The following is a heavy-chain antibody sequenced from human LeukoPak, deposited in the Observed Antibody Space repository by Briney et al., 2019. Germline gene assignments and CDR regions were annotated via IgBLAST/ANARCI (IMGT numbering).Heavy chain of an antibody. V-gene: IGHV3-21*01. CDR3: ARALPSPLYSGSYADAFDI. D-gene: IGHD1-26*01. CDR1: GFTFSSYS. J-gene: IGHJ3*02. CDR2: ISSSSSYI. Sequence: PGGSPRLSCAASGFTFSSYSMNWVRQAPGKGLEWVSSISSSSSYIYYADSVKGRFTISRDNAKNSLYLQMNSLRAEDTAVYYCARALPSPLYSGSYADAFDIWGQGTMVTVSS.